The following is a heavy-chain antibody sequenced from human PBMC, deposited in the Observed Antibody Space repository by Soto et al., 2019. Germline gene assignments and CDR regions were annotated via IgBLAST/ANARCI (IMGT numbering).Heavy chain of an antibody. J-gene: IGHJ6*02. Sequence: SETLSLTCTVSGGSISSGGYYWSWLRQHPGKGLEWIGEINHSGSTNYNPSLKSRVTISVDTSKNQFSLKLSSVTAADTAVYYCARVSGIYYYGMDVWGQGTTVTVSS. CDR1: GGSISSGGYY. CDR3: ARVSGIYYYGMDV. CDR2: INHSGST. D-gene: IGHD3-10*01. V-gene: IGHV4-61*08.